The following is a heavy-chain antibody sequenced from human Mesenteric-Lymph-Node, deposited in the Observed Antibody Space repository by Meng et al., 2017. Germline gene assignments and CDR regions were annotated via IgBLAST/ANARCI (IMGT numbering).Heavy chain of an antibody. D-gene: IGHD5-12*01. Sequence: SETLSLTCTVSGGSISSSSYYWGWIRQPPGKGLEWIGSIYYSGSTYYNPSLKSRITISVDTTKNKFSLKLSSVTAADTDRYYCARVSGVYSGYAGYWGQGTLVTVSS. CDR1: GGSISSSSYY. V-gene: IGHV4-39*07. J-gene: IGHJ4*02. CDR3: ARVSGVYSGYAGY. CDR2: IYYSGST.